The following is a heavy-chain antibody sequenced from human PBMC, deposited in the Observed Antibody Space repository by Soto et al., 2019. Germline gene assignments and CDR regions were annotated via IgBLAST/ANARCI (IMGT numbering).Heavy chain of an antibody. Sequence: SETLSLTCAVYGGSFSGYYWSWIRQPPGKGLEWIGEINHSGSTNYNPSLKSRVTISVDTSKNQFSLKLSSVTAADTAVYYCARRTAVIAAPGGYYGMDVWGQGTTVTVSS. CDR3: ARRTAVIAAPGGYYGMDV. D-gene: IGHD6-13*01. V-gene: IGHV4-34*01. CDR1: GGSFSGYY. CDR2: INHSGST. J-gene: IGHJ6*02.